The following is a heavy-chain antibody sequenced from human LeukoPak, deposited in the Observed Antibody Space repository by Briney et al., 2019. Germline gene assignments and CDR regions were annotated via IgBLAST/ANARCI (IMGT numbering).Heavy chain of an antibody. CDR2: IKQQGTEK. CDR3: ARDRYCSSTSCFFYYYYGMDV. CDR1: GIMFSGYW. V-gene: IGHV3-7*01. D-gene: IGHD2-2*01. J-gene: IGHJ6*02. Sequence: GGSLRLSRTASGIMFSGYWMSWVRQAPGKGLEWVANIKQQGTEKYYVDSVKGRFTISRDNAKNSLYLQMNSLRAEDTAVYYCARDRYCSSTSCFFYYYYGMDVWGQGTTVTVSS.